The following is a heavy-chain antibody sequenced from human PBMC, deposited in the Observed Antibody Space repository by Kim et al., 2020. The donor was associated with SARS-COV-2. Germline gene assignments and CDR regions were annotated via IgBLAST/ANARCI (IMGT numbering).Heavy chain of an antibody. CDR3: ARDRGKQGDY. D-gene: IGHD3-10*01. CDR1: GFSLSTYW. CDR2: INRDGSRA. Sequence: GGSLRLSCAASGFSLSTYWMHWVRQAPGKGLMWVSHINRDGSRADYADSVRGRFTVSRDNPKNTLYLQMDSLRAEDTAVYYCARDRGKQGDYWGQGTQVTV. V-gene: IGHV3-74*01. J-gene: IGHJ4*02.